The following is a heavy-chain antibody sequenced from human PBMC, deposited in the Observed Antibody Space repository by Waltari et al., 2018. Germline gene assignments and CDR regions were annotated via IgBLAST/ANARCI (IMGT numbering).Heavy chain of an antibody. CDR3: TRNPGY. J-gene: IGHJ4*02. Sequence: EVQLVESGGGLVQPGGSLRLSCAVSGFLYNDYWLDWVRQAPGQGLVGVSRIKSDGTNIKYADSVRGRFTISRDSAKNTFYLQMNSLRVEDTAVYYCTRNPGYWGQGTLVTVAS. D-gene: IGHD2-15*01. CDR2: IKSDGTNI. CDR1: GFLYNDYW. V-gene: IGHV3-74*03.